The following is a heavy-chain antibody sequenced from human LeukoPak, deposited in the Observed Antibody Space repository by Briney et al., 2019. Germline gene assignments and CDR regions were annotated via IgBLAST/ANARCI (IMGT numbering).Heavy chain of an antibody. Sequence: ASVKVSCKASGYTFTGYYMHWVRQAPGQGLEWMGWTNPNSGGTNYAQKFQGRVTMTRDTSISTAYMELSRLGSDDTAVYYCARVSFYDYVWGSYPLWGQGTLVTVSS. CDR1: GYTFTGYY. V-gene: IGHV1-2*02. CDR3: ARVSFYDYVWGSYPL. J-gene: IGHJ4*02. D-gene: IGHD3-16*02. CDR2: TNPNSGGT.